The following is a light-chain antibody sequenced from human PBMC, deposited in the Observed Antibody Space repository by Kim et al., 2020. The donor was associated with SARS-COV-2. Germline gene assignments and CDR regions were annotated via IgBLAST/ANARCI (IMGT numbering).Light chain of an antibody. J-gene: IGLJ2*01. Sequence: QSALTQPASVSGSPGQSITISCTGTSSDVGGYNYVSWFQQHPGKAPKLMIYDVSQRPSGISSRFSGSRSGNTASLTISGLQAEDEADYYCNSYTSTSNLVFGGGTQLTVL. V-gene: IGLV2-14*03. CDR1: SSDVGGYNY. CDR3: NSYTSTSNLV. CDR2: DVS.